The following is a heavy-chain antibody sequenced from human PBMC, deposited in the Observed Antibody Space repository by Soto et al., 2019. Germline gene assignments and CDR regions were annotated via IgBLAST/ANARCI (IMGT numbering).Heavy chain of an antibody. CDR3: AAADSGSSEYYYYGMDV. V-gene: IGHV1-58*01. CDR1: GFTFTSSA. D-gene: IGHD1-26*01. J-gene: IGHJ6*02. CDR2: IVVGSGNT. Sequence: GASVKVSCKASGFTFTSSAVQWVRQARGQRLEWIGWIVVGSGNTNYAQKFQERVTITRDMSTSTAYMELSSLRSEDTAVYYCAAADSGSSEYYYYGMDVWGQGTTVTVS.